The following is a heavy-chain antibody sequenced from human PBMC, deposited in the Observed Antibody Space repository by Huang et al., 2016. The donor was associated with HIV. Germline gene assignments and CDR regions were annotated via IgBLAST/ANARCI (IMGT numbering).Heavy chain of an antibody. V-gene: IGHV4-59*11. CDR3: ARDHHDFWRGYRRMYFFDH. J-gene: IGHJ4*02. CDR1: GGSISTHY. Sequence: QVQLQESGPGLVKPSETLSLTCTVSGGSISTHYWSWIRQPPGKGLEWIVSIDYSGSTNYRPSLKSRVTILLDTSKNQFSLRVNSVTAADTAMYYCARDHHDFWRGYRRMYFFDHWGQGTLVTVSS. CDR2: IDYSGST. D-gene: IGHD3-3*01.